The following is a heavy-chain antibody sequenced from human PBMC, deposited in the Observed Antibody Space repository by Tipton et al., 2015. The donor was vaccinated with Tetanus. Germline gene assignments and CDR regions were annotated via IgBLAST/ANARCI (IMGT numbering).Heavy chain of an antibody. J-gene: IGHJ4*02. CDR1: GYNFTIYW. V-gene: IGHV5-51*01. Sequence: QLVQSGAEVKKPGESLKISCKGSGYNFTIYWIGWVRQMPGKGLEWMGIIYPGDSNIRYSPSFQGQVTISADKSTSTAYLQWSSLKASDTALYYCARLDYHILTGYFIDHWGRGTLVTVSS. CDR3: ARLDYHILTGYFIDH. CDR2: IYPGDSNI. D-gene: IGHD3-9*01.